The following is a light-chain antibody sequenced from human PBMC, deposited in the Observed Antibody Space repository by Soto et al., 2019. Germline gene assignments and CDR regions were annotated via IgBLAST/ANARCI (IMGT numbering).Light chain of an antibody. CDR1: QCVSSN. J-gene: IGKJ3*01. CDR3: QQYNNWPPRFT. Sequence: EIVMTQSPATLSVSPGERATLSCRASQCVSSNLAWYQQKPGQAPRLLIYGASTRATGIPARFSGSGSGTEFTLTISSLQSEDFAVYYCQQYNNWPPRFTFGPGTKVDIK. CDR2: GAS. V-gene: IGKV3-15*01.